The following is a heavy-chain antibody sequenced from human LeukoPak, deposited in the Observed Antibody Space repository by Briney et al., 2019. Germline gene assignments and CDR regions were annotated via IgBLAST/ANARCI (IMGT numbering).Heavy chain of an antibody. V-gene: IGHV3-11*01. J-gene: IGHJ3*02. CDR2: ISSSGSTI. Sequence: GGSLRLSCAASGFTFSDYYMSWIRQAPGKGLEWVSYISSSGSTIYYADSVKGRFTISRGNAKNSLYLQMNSLRVEDTAVYYCARSLWFGDAFDIWGQGTMVTVSS. CDR3: ARSLWFGDAFDI. D-gene: IGHD3-10*01. CDR1: GFTFSDYY.